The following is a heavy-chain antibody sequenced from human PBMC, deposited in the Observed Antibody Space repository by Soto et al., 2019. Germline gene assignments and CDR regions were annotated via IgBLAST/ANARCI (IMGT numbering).Heavy chain of an antibody. D-gene: IGHD3-9*01. V-gene: IGHV4-39*01. CDR1: GGSISSSSYY. CDR2: IYYSGTT. J-gene: IGHJ4*02. Sequence: PSETLSLTCTVSGGSISSSSYYWGWSRQPPGKGLEWIGSIYYSGTTYYNPSLKSRVTISVETSKNQFSLKLSSVTAADTAVYYCARHRGYYDILTGYYTELNFDYWGQGTLVTVSS. CDR3: ARHRGYYDILTGYYTELNFDY.